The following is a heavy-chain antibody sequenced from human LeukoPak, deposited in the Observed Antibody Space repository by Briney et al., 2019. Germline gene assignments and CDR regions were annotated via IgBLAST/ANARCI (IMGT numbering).Heavy chain of an antibody. CDR3: AKVPDFSAGYYYYYMDV. J-gene: IGHJ6*03. CDR1: GFTFGSFA. CDR2: ISGSGGST. V-gene: IGHV3-23*01. D-gene: IGHD3/OR15-3a*01. Sequence: GGSLRLSCAASGFTFGSFAMSWVRQAPGKGLEWVSSISGSGGSTYYADSVKGRFTISRDNSKNTLYLQMNSLRAEDMAAYYCAKVPDFSAGYYYYYMDVWGKGTTVTVSS.